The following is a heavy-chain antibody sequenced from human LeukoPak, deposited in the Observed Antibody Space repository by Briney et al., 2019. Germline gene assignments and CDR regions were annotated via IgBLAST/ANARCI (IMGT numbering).Heavy chain of an antibody. D-gene: IGHD3-10*01. CDR2: ISLNGGSR. V-gene: IGHV3-20*04. CDR1: GFIFDEYG. CDR3: VRSITMFQY. Sequence: GGSLRLSCAASGFIFDEYGMSWVRQAPGKGLEWVSGISLNGGSRGYADSVKGRFIISRDNAKNSLHLQMNSLRAEDTALYYCVRSITMFQYWGQGTLVTVSS. J-gene: IGHJ1*01.